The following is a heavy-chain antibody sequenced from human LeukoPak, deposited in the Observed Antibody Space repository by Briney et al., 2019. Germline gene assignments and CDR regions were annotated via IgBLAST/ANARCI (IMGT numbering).Heavy chain of an antibody. CDR3: ARSTGWYSEFDY. J-gene: IGHJ4*02. CDR2: IYTSGST. V-gene: IGHV4-4*07. D-gene: IGHD6-19*01. Sequence: PSETLSLTCTLSGGSISSYYWSWIRQPAGKGLKWIGRIYTSGSTNYNPSLKSRVTMSVDTSKNQFSLKLSSVTAADTAVYYCARSTGWYSEFDYWGQGTLVTFSS. CDR1: GGSISSYY.